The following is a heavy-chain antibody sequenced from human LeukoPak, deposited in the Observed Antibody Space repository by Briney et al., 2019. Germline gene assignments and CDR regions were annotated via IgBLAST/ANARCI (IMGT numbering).Heavy chain of an antibody. J-gene: IGHJ4*02. Sequence: PSETLSLTCTVSGGSISSYYWSWVRQPPGKGLEWIGYIYYSGSTNYNPSLKSRVTISVDTSKNQFSLKLSSVTAADTAVYYCARDLRRGGYKNDYWGQGTLVTVSS. D-gene: IGHD5-24*01. CDR1: GGSISSYY. CDR3: ARDLRRGGYKNDY. V-gene: IGHV4-59*12. CDR2: IYYSGST.